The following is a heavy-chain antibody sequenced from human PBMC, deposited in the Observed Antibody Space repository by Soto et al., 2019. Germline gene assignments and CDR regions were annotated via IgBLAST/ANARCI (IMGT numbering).Heavy chain of an antibody. CDR2: MNPNSGNT. Sequence: ASVKVSCKASGYTFTSYDINLVRQATGQGLEWMGWMNPNSGNTGYAQKFQGRVTMTRNTSISTAYMELSSLRSEDTAVYYCARGRGGYSYGAYGMDVWGQGTTVTVSS. CDR3: ARGRGGYSYGAYGMDV. D-gene: IGHD5-18*01. CDR1: GYTFTSYD. J-gene: IGHJ6*02. V-gene: IGHV1-8*01.